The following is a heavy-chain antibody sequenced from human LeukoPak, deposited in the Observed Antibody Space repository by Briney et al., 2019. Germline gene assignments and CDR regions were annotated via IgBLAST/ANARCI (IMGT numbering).Heavy chain of an antibody. Sequence: SETLSLTCTVSGGSVSGDSWTWIRQPAGKGLEWIGRIHKSGTTYYSPSLKTRVTMSIDTSKNQFSLQLSAVSAADTAIYYCARVFGGNSLDYWGQGTLVAVSS. CDR1: GGSVSGDS. D-gene: IGHD1-26*01. V-gene: IGHV4-4*07. CDR2: IHKSGTT. CDR3: ARVFGGNSLDY. J-gene: IGHJ4*02.